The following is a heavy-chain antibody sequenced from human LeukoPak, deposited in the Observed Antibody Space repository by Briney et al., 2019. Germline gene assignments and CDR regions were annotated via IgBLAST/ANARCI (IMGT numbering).Heavy chain of an antibody. Sequence: GGSLRLACAASGFTFSSNYMSWVRQAPGKGLEWVSVIYSGGSTYYADSVTGRFTISRDNSKSTLYLQMNSLRAEDTAVYYCARESGPYGSGRGIFDYWGQGTLVTVSS. CDR2: IYSGGST. J-gene: IGHJ4*02. V-gene: IGHV3-66*02. D-gene: IGHD3-10*01. CDR1: GFTFSSNY. CDR3: ARESGPYGSGRGIFDY.